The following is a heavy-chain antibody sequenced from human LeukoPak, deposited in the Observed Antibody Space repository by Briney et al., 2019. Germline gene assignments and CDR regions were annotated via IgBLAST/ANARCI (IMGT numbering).Heavy chain of an antibody. CDR3: ARHSSYYDSSGKRARYYFDY. J-gene: IGHJ4*02. V-gene: IGHV4-39*01. CDR1: GGSISSSSYY. Sequence: KASETLSLTCTVSGGSISSSSYYWGWIRQPPGKGLEWIGSIYYSGSTYYNPSLKSRVTISVDTSKNQFSLKLSSVTAADTAVYYCARHSSYYDSSGKRARYYFDYWGQGTLVTVSS. D-gene: IGHD3-22*01. CDR2: IYYSGST.